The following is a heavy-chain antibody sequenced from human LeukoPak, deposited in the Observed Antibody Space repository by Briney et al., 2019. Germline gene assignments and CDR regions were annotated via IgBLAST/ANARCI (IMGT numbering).Heavy chain of an antibody. D-gene: IGHD3-9*01. CDR3: ARRNSDILTGYPVGIDY. CDR1: GYTFTNYG. J-gene: IGHJ4*02. Sequence: ASVKVSCKASGYTFTNYGVSWVRQAPGQGLEWMGWISAYNGNTNYAQKFQGGVTMATDTSTSTAYMALRSLRSDDTAVYYCARRNSDILTGYPVGIDYWGQGTLVTVSS. V-gene: IGHV1-18*01. CDR2: ISAYNGNT.